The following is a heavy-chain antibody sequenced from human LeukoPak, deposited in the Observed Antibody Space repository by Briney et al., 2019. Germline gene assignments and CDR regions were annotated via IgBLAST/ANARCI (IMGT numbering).Heavy chain of an antibody. D-gene: IGHD3/OR15-3a*01. CDR2: IYYSGNT. J-gene: IGHJ4*02. V-gene: IGHV4-39*01. CDR3: ARQTGSGLFILP. CDR1: GGSISSGSYY. Sequence: SETLSLTCTVSGGSISSGSYYWSWIRQPPGKGLEWIGSIYYSGNTYYNASLKSQVSISIDTSKNQFSLRLTSVTAADTAVYYCARQTGSGLFILPGGQGTLVTVSS.